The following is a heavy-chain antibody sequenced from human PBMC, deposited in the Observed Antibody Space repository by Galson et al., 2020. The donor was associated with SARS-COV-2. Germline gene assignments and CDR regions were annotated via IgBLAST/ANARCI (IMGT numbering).Heavy chain of an antibody. CDR3: ARGGYSSTWYGKYNWFDP. CDR2: INHSGTT. J-gene: IGHJ5*02. D-gene: IGHD6-13*01. V-gene: IGHV4-34*01. Sequence: SETLSLTCAVYGGSSSGYYWSWIRQPPGKGREWIGEINHSGTTNYNPTLKSRVTISVDTSKSQFSLKVSSVTAADTAVYYCARGGYSSTWYGKYNWFDPWGQGTRVTVSS. CDR1: GGSSSGYY.